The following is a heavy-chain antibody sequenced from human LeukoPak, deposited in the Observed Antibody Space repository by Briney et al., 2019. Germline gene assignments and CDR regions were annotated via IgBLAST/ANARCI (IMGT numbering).Heavy chain of an antibody. J-gene: IGHJ4*02. Sequence: PGRSLRLSCAASGFTLRTYDMHWVRQAPGKGLEWVARVSYDGSNEKYADSVRGRFTISRDNFKNTVDLQMKSVTADDTAVYYWAREGGAMGKGLDHWGQGTHVTVSS. CDR3: AREGGAMGKGLDH. V-gene: IGHV3-30-3*01. D-gene: IGHD5-18*01. CDR1: GFTLRTYD. CDR2: VSYDGSNE.